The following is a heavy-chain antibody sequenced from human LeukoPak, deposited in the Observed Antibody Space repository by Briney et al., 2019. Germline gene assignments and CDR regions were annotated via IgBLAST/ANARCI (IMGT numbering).Heavy chain of an antibody. CDR3: ARLALYGGTSYWYFDL. J-gene: IGHJ2*01. CDR2: IYYSGST. CDR1: GGSISSYY. V-gene: IGHV4-59*08. Sequence: KASETLSLTCTVSGGSISSYYWSWIRQPPGKGLEWIGYIYYSGSTNYNPSLKSRVTISVDTSKNQFSLKLSSVTAADTAVYYCARLALYGGTSYWYFDLWGRGTLVTVSS. D-gene: IGHD4-23*01.